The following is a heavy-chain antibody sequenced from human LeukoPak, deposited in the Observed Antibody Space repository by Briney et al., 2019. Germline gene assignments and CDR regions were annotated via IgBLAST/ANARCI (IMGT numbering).Heavy chain of an antibody. V-gene: IGHV1-69*05. CDR2: IIPIFGTA. Sequence: SVKVSCKASGGTFSSYAISWVRQAPGQGLEWMGRIIPIFGTANYAQKFQGRVTITTDESTSTAYMGRSSLRSKDTAVYYCARDSLAVAGTFDYWGQGTLVTVSS. J-gene: IGHJ4*02. CDR3: ARDSLAVAGTFDY. CDR1: GGTFSSYA. D-gene: IGHD6-19*01.